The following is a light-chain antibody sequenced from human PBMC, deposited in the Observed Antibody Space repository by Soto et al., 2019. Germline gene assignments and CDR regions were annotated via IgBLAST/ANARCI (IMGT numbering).Light chain of an antibody. CDR2: EVS. CDR3: SSYTSSSTRV. CDR1: SSDVGGYNY. Sequence: QSALTQPASVSGSPGQSITISCTGTSSDVGGYNYVSWYQQHPGQAPKLMIYEVSKRPSGVSNRFSVSKSGTTASLTISGLQAEDEADYYCSSYTSSSTRVVGGGTKLTVL. V-gene: IGLV2-14*01. J-gene: IGLJ2*01.